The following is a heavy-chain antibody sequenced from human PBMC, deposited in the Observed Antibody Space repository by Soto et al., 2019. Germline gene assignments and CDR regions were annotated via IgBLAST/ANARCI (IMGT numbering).Heavy chain of an antibody. CDR2: IYYSGST. V-gene: IGHV4-31*03. CDR3: ARDGYCSGGSCFPYYYYGMDV. D-gene: IGHD2-15*01. Sequence: TLSLTCTVSGGSISSGGYYWSWIRQHPGKGLEWIGYIYYSGSTYYNPSLKSRVTISVDTSKSQFSLKLSSVTAADTAVYYCARDGYCSGGSCFPYYYYGMDVWGQGTTVTVSS. J-gene: IGHJ6*02. CDR1: GGSISSGGYY.